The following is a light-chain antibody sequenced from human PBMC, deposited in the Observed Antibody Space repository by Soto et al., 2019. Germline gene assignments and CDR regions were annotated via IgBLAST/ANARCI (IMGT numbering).Light chain of an antibody. Sequence: ALTQPPSASGSPGQSVTISCTGTSSDVGGYNYVSWYQQHPGKAPKLMIYEVSKRPSGVPDRFSGSKSGNTASLTVSGLQAEDEADYYCSSYAGSNNFPYVFGTGTKVTVL. CDR1: SSDVGGYNY. V-gene: IGLV2-8*01. CDR2: EVS. J-gene: IGLJ1*01. CDR3: SSYAGSNNFPYV.